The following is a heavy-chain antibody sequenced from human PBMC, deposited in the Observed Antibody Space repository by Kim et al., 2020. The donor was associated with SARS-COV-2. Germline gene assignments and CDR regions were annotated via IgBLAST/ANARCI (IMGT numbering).Heavy chain of an antibody. J-gene: IGHJ6*02. D-gene: IGHD3-10*01. Sequence: IYAQKFQGRVTMTEDTSTDTAYMELSSLRSEDTAVYYCATTVLWFDGMDVWGQGTTVTVSS. CDR3: ATTVLWFDGMDV. V-gene: IGHV1-24*01.